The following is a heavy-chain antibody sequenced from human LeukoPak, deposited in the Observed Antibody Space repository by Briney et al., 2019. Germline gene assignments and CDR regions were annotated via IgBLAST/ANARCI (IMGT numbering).Heavy chain of an antibody. Sequence: PSETLSLTCAVYGGSFSGYYWSWIRQPPGKGLEWIGEINHSGSTNYNPSLKSRVTISVDTSKNQFSLKLSSVTAADTAVYYCAREGYGDYDSAIDYWGQGTLVTVSS. J-gene: IGHJ4*02. V-gene: IGHV4-34*01. CDR2: INHSGST. D-gene: IGHD4-17*01. CDR1: GGSFSGYY. CDR3: AREGYGDYDSAIDY.